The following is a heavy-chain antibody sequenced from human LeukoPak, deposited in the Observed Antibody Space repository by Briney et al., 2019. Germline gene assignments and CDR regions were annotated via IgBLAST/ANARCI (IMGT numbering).Heavy chain of an antibody. V-gene: IGHV1-69*04. CDR3: ARDYYDSSGYYQSYYYYGMDV. J-gene: IGHJ6*02. D-gene: IGHD3-22*01. CDR2: IIPILGIA. Sequence: GASVKVSCKASGGTFSSYAISWVRQAPGQGLEWMGRIIPILGIANYAQKFQGRVTITADKSTSTAYMELSSLRSEDTAVYYCARDYYDSSGYYQSYYYYGMDVWGQGTTVTVSS. CDR1: GGTFSSYA.